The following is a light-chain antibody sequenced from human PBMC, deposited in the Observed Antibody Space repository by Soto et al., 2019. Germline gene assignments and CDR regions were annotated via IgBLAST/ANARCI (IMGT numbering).Light chain of an antibody. CDR2: GNS. J-gene: IGLJ1*01. CDR3: KAWDNSLNV. CDR1: SSNIGAGYV. Sequence: QSVLTQPPSVSGAPGQRVTISCTGSSSNIGAGYVVHWYQQLPGTAPKLLIYGNSNRPSGVPDQFSGSKSGTSASLAITGLQSEYEANYYCKAWDNSLNVFGTWTKVTVL. V-gene: IGLV1-40*01.